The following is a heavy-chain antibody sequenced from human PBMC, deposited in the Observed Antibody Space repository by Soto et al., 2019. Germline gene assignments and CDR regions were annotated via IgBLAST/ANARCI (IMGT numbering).Heavy chain of an antibody. CDR1: GGTFSSYA. Sequence: SVKVSCKASGGTFSSYAISWVRQAPGQGLEWMGGIIPIFGTANYAQKFQGRVTITADESTSTAYMELSSLRSEDTAVYYCARGYCSGGSCFAFGYYYYGMDVWGQGTTVTVSS. V-gene: IGHV1-69*13. D-gene: IGHD2-15*01. J-gene: IGHJ6*02. CDR2: IIPIFGTA. CDR3: ARGYCSGGSCFAFGYYYYGMDV.